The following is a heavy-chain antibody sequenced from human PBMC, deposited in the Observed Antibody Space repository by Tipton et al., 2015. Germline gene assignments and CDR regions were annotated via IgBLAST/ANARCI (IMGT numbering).Heavy chain of an antibody. D-gene: IGHD6-6*01. CDR1: GFTFSNYY. CDR2: IDSNGRTI. V-gene: IGHV3-11*04. J-gene: IGHJ4*02. CDR3: ARRSAIAARQDFDY. Sequence: GSLRLSCAASGFTFSNYYMSWIRQAPGKGLEWLSYIDSNGRTIYYTDSVKGRFTISRDNSKNSLYLQMNSLRDEDTAVYYCARRSAIAARQDFDYWGQGTLVTVSS.